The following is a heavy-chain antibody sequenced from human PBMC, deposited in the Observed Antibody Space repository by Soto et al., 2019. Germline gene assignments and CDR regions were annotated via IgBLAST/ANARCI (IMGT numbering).Heavy chain of an antibody. CDR2: ISSSSSTI. Sequence: GGSLRLSFAASGFTFNSYSMNWVRQAPGKGLEWVSYISSSSSTIYYADSVKGRFTISRDNAKNSLFLQMNSLRDEDTAVYYCASKGYCSGVSCYTRPFDYWGQGP. V-gene: IGHV3-48*02. CDR1: GFTFNSYS. CDR3: ASKGYCSGVSCYTRPFDY. J-gene: IGHJ4*02. D-gene: IGHD2-15*01.